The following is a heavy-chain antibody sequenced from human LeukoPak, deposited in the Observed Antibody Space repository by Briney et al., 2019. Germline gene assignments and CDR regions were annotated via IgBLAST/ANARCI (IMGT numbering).Heavy chain of an antibody. V-gene: IGHV3-7*01. CDR2: IKYDGREK. J-gene: IGHJ4*02. CDR3: ARYLNSGPEDF. Sequence: PGGSLRLSCAATGFSFSNYWMSWFRQAPGKGLEWVANIKYDGREKQYVDSVKDRFTISRDNATNSLFLQMNSLRAEDTAVYYCARYLNSGPEDFWGQGALVTVSS. D-gene: IGHD1-26*01. CDR1: GFSFSNYW.